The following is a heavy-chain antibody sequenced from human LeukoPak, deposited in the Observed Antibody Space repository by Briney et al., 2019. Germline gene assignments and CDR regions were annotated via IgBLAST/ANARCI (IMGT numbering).Heavy chain of an antibody. D-gene: IGHD3-22*01. J-gene: IGHJ4*02. CDR2: ITASGGST. CDR1: GFTLSTNA. CDR3: ARGSTYYDSSGQVPFDY. Sequence: GGSLRLSCLTSGFTLSTNAMSWVRQAPGKGLEWVSAITASGGSTYYADSVKGRFAISRDNGKNTLYLQMNSLRAEDTAVYYCARGSTYYDSSGQVPFDYWGQGTLVTVSS. V-gene: IGHV3-23*01.